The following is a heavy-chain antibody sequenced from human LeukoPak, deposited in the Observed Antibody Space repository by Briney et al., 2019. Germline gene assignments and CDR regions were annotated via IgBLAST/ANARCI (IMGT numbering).Heavy chain of an antibody. D-gene: IGHD2-15*01. CDR3: ARAIHCSGGSCYSFWFDP. CDR1: GGSFSGYY. J-gene: IGHJ5*02. Sequence: SETLSLTCAVYGGSFSGYYWSWIRQPPGKGLEWIGEINHSGSTNYNPSLKSRVTISVDTSKNQFSLKLSSVTAADTAVYYCARAIHCSGGSCYSFWFDPWGQGTLVTVPS. V-gene: IGHV4-34*01. CDR2: INHSGST.